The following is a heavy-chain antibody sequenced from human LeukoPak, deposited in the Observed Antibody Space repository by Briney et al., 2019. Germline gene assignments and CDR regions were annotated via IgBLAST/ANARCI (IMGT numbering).Heavy chain of an antibody. CDR2: INPNSGGT. Sequence: ASVKVSCKASGYIFTGYYMHWVRQAPGQGLEWMGWINPNSGGTNYAQKFQGRVTMTRDTSISTAYMELSRLRSDDTAVYYCARDGTMVRGVMGYWGQGTLVTVSS. CDR1: GYIFTGYY. CDR3: ARDGTMVRGVMGY. J-gene: IGHJ4*02. V-gene: IGHV1-2*02. D-gene: IGHD3-10*01.